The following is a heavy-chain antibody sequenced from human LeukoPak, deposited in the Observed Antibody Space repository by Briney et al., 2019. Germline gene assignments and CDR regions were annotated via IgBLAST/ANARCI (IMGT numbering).Heavy chain of an antibody. J-gene: IGHJ6*03. CDR2: ISSSGSTI. CDR3: ARESTGVRGVILYYYMDV. Sequence: GGSLRLSCAASGFTFSDYYMSWIRQAPGKGLEWVSYISSSGSTIYYADSVKGRFTISRDNAKNSLYLQMNGLRAEDTAVYYCARESTGVRGVILYYYMDVWGKGTTVTVSS. CDR1: GFTFSDYY. D-gene: IGHD3-10*01. V-gene: IGHV3-11*01.